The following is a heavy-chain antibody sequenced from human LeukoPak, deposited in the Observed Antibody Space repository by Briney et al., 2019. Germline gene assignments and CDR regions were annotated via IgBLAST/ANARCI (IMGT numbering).Heavy chain of an antibody. V-gene: IGHV1-18*04. Sequence: ASVKVSCKASGYSFTGYYMHWVRQAPGQGLEWMGWISAYNGNTNYAQKLQGRVTMTTDTSTSTAYMELRSLRSDDTAVYYCARQRWRELFLFDYWGQGTLVTVSS. CDR2: ISAYNGNT. CDR1: GYSFTGYY. CDR3: ARQRWRELFLFDY. D-gene: IGHD5-24*01. J-gene: IGHJ4*02.